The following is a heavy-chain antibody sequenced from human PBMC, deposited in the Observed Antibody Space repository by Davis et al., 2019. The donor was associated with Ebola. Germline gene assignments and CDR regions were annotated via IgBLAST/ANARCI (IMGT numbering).Heavy chain of an antibody. V-gene: IGHV1-2*02. CDR3: ARGDSFYSRGWYKRIDYYYYGMDV. CDR1: GYTFTGYY. Sequence: AASVKVSCKASGYTFTGYYMHWVRQAPGQGLEWMALIIPNSGGTNYAQKFQGRVTMTRDTSINTAYMELSRLRSDDTAVYYCARGDSFYSRGWYKRIDYYYYGMDVWGQGTTVTVSS. J-gene: IGHJ6*02. D-gene: IGHD6-19*01. CDR2: IIPNSGGT.